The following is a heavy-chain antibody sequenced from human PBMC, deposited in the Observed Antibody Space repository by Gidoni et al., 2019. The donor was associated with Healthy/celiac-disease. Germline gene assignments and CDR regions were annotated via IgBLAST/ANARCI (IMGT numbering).Heavy chain of an antibody. V-gene: IGHV3-30*18. D-gene: IGHD2-2*01. CDR2: ISYDGSNK. Sequence: QVQLVESGGGVVQPGRSLSLSCAASGFTFSSYGMHWVRQAPGKGLEWVAVISYDGSNKYYADSVKGRFTISRDNSKNTLYLQMNSLRAEDTAVYYCAKEEDIVVVPAALGYWGQGTLVTVSS. CDR1: GFTFSSYG. J-gene: IGHJ4*02. CDR3: AKEEDIVVVPAALGY.